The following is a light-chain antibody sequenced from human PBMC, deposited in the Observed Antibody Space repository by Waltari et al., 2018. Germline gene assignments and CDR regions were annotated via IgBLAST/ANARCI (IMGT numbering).Light chain of an antibody. J-gene: IGLJ2*01. Sequence: QSALTQPASVSGSPGQSVTIFCTGTSNDVGGYNSVSWYQEHPGQTPRVIIYDDSDRPAGVSDLFSGSKSGNTASPTISGLQAENEADYYFSSLSSNNVVLFCGGTMLTVL. CDR1: SNDVGGYNS. V-gene: IGLV2-14*01. CDR2: DDS. CDR3: SSLSSNNVVL.